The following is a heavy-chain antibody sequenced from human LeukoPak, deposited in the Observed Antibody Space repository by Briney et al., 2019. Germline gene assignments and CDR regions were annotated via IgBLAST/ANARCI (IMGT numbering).Heavy chain of an antibody. CDR2: IGYDGNNK. J-gene: IGHJ4*02. D-gene: IGHD5-24*01. CDR3: ARADRDGNKRFLD. CDR1: GFTFSNYG. V-gene: IGHV3-33*01. Sequence: GGSLRLSCAASGFTFSNYGMHWVRQAPGKGLEWVAVIGYDGNNKYYADSVKGRFTISRDNGKNLVSLQMNSLRDEDTAVYYCARADRDGNKRFLDWGQGTLVTVSS.